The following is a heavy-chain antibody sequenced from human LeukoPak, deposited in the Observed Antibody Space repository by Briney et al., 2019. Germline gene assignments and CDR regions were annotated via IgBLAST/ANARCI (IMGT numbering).Heavy chain of an antibody. CDR3: ARDPVVVVPAAINYMDV. V-gene: IGHV3-9*01. CDR2: ISWNSGSI. J-gene: IGHJ6*03. CDR1: GFTFDDYA. Sequence: GGSLRLSCAASGFTFDDYAMHWVRQAPGKGLEWVSGISWNSGSIGYADSVKGRFTISRDNAKNSLYLQMNSLRAEDTAVYYCARDPVVVVPAAINYMDVWGKGTTVTVSS. D-gene: IGHD2-2*01.